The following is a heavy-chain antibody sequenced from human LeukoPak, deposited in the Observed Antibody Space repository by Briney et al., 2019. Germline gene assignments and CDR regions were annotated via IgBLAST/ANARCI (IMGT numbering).Heavy chain of an antibody. Sequence: GGSLRLSCAASGFTFDDYGMNWVRQAPGKGLEWVSGVNWNGGSTGYADSVKGRFTISRDNAKNSLYLQMNSLRAEDTALYYCARVYELREEDYYYYYMDVWGKGTTVTVSS. CDR2: VNWNGGST. CDR1: GFTFDDYG. J-gene: IGHJ6*03. D-gene: IGHD5/OR15-5a*01. V-gene: IGHV3-20*04. CDR3: ARVYELREEDYYYYYMDV.